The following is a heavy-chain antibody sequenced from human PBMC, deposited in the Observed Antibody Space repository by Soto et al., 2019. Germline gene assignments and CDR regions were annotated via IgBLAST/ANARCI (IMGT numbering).Heavy chain of an antibody. J-gene: IGHJ5*02. V-gene: IGHV1-18*01. CDR2: LSAYTDDA. CDR3: ARVIPGAEAWFDP. D-gene: IGHD2-2*01. CDR1: GNTFTNFG. Sequence: QGQLVQSGAEVKKPGASVTVSCTASGNTFTNFGVTCVRQAPGQWLELMGWLSAYTDDANYAQKVQGRVTMNIDTSTSTAYLDLRSLTSDDTAVYYCARVIPGAEAWFDPWGQGTLVTVSS.